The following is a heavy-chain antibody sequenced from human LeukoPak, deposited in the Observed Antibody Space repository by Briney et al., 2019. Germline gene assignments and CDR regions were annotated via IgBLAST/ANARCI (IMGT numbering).Heavy chain of an antibody. V-gene: IGHV4-30-2*01. D-gene: IGHD3-9*01. J-gene: IGHJ4*02. CDR3: ARGHYYDILTGYLYYFDY. CDR2: IYHSGST. Sequence: PSETLSLTCAVSGGSISSGGYSWSWIRQPPGKGLEWIGYIYHSGSTYYNPSLKSRVTISVDRSKNQFSLKLSSVTAADTAVYYCARGHYYDILTGYLYYFDYWGQGTLVTVSS. CDR1: GGSISSGGYS.